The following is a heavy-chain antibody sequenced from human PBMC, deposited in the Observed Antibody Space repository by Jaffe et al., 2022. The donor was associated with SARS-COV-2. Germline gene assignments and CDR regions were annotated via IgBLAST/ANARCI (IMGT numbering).Heavy chain of an antibody. CDR3: AKAEWGSRDALMVSLNY. CDR1: GFTYDIHA. D-gene: IGHD5-18*01. CDR2: ITTSGGTT. Sequence: EVKLLESGGGLVQPGGSLRLSCAASGFTYDIHAMSWVRQVPGKGLEWVSSITTSGGTTYYADSVKGRFTISRDNSKNTLYLQMNSLRAEDTAVYYCAKAEWGSRDALMVSLNYWGQGALVTVSS. V-gene: IGHV3-23*01. J-gene: IGHJ4*02.